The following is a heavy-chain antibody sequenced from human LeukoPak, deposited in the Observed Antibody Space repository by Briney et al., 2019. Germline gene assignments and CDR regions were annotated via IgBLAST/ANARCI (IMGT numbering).Heavy chain of an antibody. CDR1: GYTFTDYY. V-gene: IGHV1-2*02. J-gene: IGHJ5*02. D-gene: IGHD1-26*01. CDR2: INPNSDCT. CDR3: ARSSSRGNWFDP. Sequence: GASVKVSCKASGYTFTDYYMHSVRQAPGQGLEWMGWINPNSDCTNYAQKFKGRVTMTRETSISTAYMELSWLTSDDTAVYYCARSSSRGNWFDPWGQGTLVTVSS.